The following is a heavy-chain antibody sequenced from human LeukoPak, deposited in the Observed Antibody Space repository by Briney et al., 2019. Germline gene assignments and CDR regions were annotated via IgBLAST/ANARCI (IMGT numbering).Heavy chain of an antibody. CDR2: ISGSGAKT. D-gene: IGHD3-3*01. V-gene: IGHV3-23*01. CDR1: GFTFRSYA. CDR3: AKGQGGDFWSGSAYFD. Sequence: GGSLRLSCEASGFTFRSYAMTWVRQAPGKGLEWVSAISGSGAKTYYADSVKGRFTISRDNAKNSLYLQMNSLRAEDTAVYYCAKGQGGDFWSGSAYFDWGQGSLVTVSS. J-gene: IGHJ4*02.